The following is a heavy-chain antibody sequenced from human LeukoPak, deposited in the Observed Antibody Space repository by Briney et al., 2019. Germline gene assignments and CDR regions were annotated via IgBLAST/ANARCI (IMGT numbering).Heavy chain of an antibody. V-gene: IGHV3-7*03. CDR1: GFIFSSFA. J-gene: IGHJ4*02. CDR3: ARAPHDY. Sequence: GGSLRLSCAASGFIFSSFAMTWVRQAPGKGLEWVANIKEDGSEKYYVDSVKGRFTISRDNAKNSLYLQMNSLRAEDTAVYYCARAPHDYWGQGTLVTVSS. CDR2: IKEDGSEK.